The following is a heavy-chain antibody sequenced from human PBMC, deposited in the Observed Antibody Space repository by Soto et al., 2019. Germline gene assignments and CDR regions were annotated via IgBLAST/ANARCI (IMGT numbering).Heavy chain of an antibody. J-gene: IGHJ5*02. D-gene: IGHD2-2*01. V-gene: IGHV4-59*08. CDR2: IYYSGST. CDR1: GGSISSYY. CDR3: ARLWALDCSSTSCHWGGWFDP. Sequence: SETLSLTCTVSGGSISSYYWSWIRQPPGKGLEWIGYIYYSGSTNYNPSLKSRVTISVDTSKNQFSLKLSSVTAADTAVYYCARLWALDCSSTSCHWGGWFDPWGQGTLVTVSS.